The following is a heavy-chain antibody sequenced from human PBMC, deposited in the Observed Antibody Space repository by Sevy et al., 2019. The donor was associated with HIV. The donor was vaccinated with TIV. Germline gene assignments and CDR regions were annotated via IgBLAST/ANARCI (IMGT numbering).Heavy chain of an antibody. V-gene: IGHV5-51*01. CDR2: INPGDSDT. D-gene: IGHD1-26*01. CDR1: GYRFTSYW. Sequence: GESLKISCKVSGYRFTSYWIAWVRQMPGRGLECMGIINPGDSDTRYSPSFEGQVTFSVDKSLSTAYLQWSSLKDSDTAMYYCAGRAPGLDYWGQGTLVTVSS. J-gene: IGHJ4*02. CDR3: AGRAPGLDY.